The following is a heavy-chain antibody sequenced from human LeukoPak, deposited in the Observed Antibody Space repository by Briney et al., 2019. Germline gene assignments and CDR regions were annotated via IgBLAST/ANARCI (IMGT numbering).Heavy chain of an antibody. CDR2: IYWNDDK. V-gene: IGHV2-5*01. D-gene: IGHD6-6*01. J-gene: IGHJ2*01. CDR3: AHRKGYSSSSQAVDWYFDL. CDR1: GFSLSTSGVG. Sequence: SGPTLVKPTQTLTLTCTFSGFSLSTSGVGVGWIRQPPGKALEWLALIYWNDDKRYSPSLKSRLTITRDTSKNQVVLTMTNMDPVDTATYYCAHRKGYSSSSQAVDWYFDLWGRGTLVTVSS.